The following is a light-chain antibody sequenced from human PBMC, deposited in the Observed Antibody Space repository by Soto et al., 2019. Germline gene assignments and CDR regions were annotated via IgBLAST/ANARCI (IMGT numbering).Light chain of an antibody. J-gene: IGLJ2*01. CDR2: EVS. CDR3: V. Sequence: QSVLTQPASVSGSPGQSITISCTGTSSDVGNYNLVSWYQQHPGKAPKLMIFEVSKRPSGVSNRFSGSKSGNTASLTISGLQAEDESDYRRVFGGGTKLTVL. V-gene: IGLV2-23*02. CDR1: SSDVGNYNL.